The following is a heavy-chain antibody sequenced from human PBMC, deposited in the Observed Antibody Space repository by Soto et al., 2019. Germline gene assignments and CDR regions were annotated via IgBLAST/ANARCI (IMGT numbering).Heavy chain of an antibody. CDR2: FYYSGST. CDR3: ARLGGYCSGTSCYGYYGMDV. J-gene: IGHJ6*02. Sequence: SETLSLTCTVSGGSISSSSYSWGWIRQPPGKGLEWIGTFYYSGSTYYNPSLESRVTISVDTSKNQFSLKVSSVTAADTAMYYCARLGGYCSGTSCYGYYGMDVWGQGTTVTVSS. V-gene: IGHV4-39*01. CDR1: GGSISSSSYS. D-gene: IGHD2-2*01.